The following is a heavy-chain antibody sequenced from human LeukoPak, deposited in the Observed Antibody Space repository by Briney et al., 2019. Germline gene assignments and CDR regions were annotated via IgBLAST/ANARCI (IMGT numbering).Heavy chain of an antibody. J-gene: IGHJ4*02. CDR2: IYPADSDT. V-gene: IGHV5-51*01. D-gene: IGHD1-26*01. Sequence: GESLKISCKGSGYRFTSYWIGWVRQMPGKGLEWMGIIYPADSDTRYSSSFQGHVIISAGKSITTAYLQWNSLKASDSAMYFCASGTCDSESCYIGIDYWGQGTLVTVSS. CDR1: GYRFTSYW. CDR3: ASGTCDSESCYIGIDY.